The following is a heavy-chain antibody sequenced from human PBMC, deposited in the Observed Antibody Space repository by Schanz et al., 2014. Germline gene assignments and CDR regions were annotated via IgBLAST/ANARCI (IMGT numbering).Heavy chain of an antibody. Sequence: VQLVQSGGGLVQPGGSLRLSCAASGFSVGNKYMNWVRQAPGKGLEWVSFIYIGGNTYYADSVKGRFTISRDNSKNTVYTQMNGLRAEDTAVYYGARGGPAYYFDDWGQGTLVTVSS. J-gene: IGHJ4*02. V-gene: IGHV3-66*01. CDR3: ARGGPAYYFDD. CDR1: GFSVGNKY. CDR2: IYIGGNT.